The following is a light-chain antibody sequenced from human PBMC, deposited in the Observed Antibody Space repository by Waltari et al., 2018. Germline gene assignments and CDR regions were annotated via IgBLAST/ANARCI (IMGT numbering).Light chain of an antibody. CDR1: ASDAGPYKL. J-gene: IGLJ2*01. CDR2: DGD. Sequence: QSALTQPASVSGSPGQSITFSCTGTASDAGPYKLFSWYQHHPGTAPKLIIYDGDKLPSGVSSSFSASKSGDTASLTISGLQSEDEADYYCCSYVGGAKVTFGGGTKVTVL. CDR3: CSYVGGAKVT. V-gene: IGLV2-23*01.